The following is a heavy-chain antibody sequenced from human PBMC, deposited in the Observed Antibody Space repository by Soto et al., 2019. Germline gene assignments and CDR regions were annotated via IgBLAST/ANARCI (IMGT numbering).Heavy chain of an antibody. V-gene: IGHV3-23*01. CDR1: GLTFGSRA. CDR3: ARGSTDSYPGSRIFDF. Sequence: GGSLRLSCVASGLTFGSRAMSWVRQAPGEGLQWVSTITDTGGDAKYADSVRGRFVISRDNSKKTLYLQMTSLTAEDSAMYYCARGSTDSYPGSRIFDFWGRGTLVTVST. J-gene: IGHJ4*02. CDR2: ITDTGGDA. D-gene: IGHD3-10*01.